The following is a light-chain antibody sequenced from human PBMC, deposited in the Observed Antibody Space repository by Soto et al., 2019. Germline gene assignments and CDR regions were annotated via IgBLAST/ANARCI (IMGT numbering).Light chain of an antibody. Sequence: EIVMTQSPATLSVSPGDRATLSCRASQSVDNDLAWYQQKPGQPPRLLIYDASTRATGIPARFSGSQSGTEVTLIISSRLSEDYAVYSCQQYNNWPLTFGGGTKVEIK. CDR2: DAS. V-gene: IGKV3D-15*01. J-gene: IGKJ4*01. CDR1: QSVDND. CDR3: QQYNNWPLT.